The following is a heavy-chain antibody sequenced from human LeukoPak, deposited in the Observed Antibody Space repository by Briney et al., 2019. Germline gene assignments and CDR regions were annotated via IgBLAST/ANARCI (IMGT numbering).Heavy chain of an antibody. CDR1: GFTFSTYW. CDR3: AREKMSP. Sequence: HPGGSLRLSCAASGFTFSTYWMNWVRQAPGKGLEWVTNIKHDGSEKYYVDSVMGRFTISRDNAKNSLYLQMNSLRAEDTAVYYCAREKMSPWGQGTLVTVSS. CDR2: IKHDGSEK. V-gene: IGHV3-7*01. J-gene: IGHJ4*02.